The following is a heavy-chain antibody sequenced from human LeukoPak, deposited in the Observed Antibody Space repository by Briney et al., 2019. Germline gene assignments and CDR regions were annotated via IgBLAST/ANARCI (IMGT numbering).Heavy chain of an antibody. V-gene: IGHV1-24*01. D-gene: IGHD6-19*01. CDR2: FDPEDGET. CDR1: GYTLTELS. Sequence: ASVKVSCKVSGYTLTELSMHWVRQAPGKGLEWMGGFDPEDGETIYAQKFQGRVTMTEDTSTDTAYMELSSLRSEDTAVYYCATGVGIAVAGTPVYFDYMDVWGQGTMVTVSS. J-gene: IGHJ6*03. CDR3: ATGVGIAVAGTPVYFDYMDV.